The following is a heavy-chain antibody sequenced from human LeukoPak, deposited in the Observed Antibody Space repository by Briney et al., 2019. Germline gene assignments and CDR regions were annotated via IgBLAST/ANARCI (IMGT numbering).Heavy chain of an antibody. Sequence: PGGSLRLSCAASGFTFSSYAMSWVRQTPGKGLEWVSAISGSGGSTYYADSVKGRFTISRDNSKNTLYLQMNSLRAEDTAVYYCAKDPETGGYAYYFDYWGQGTLVTVSS. J-gene: IGHJ4*02. V-gene: IGHV3-23*01. CDR1: GFTFSSYA. CDR3: AKDPETGGYAYYFDY. CDR2: ISGSGGST. D-gene: IGHD2-8*02.